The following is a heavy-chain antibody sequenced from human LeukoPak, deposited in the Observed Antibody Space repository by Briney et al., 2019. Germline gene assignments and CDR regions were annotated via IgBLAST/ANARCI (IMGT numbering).Heavy chain of an antibody. D-gene: IGHD6-13*01. CDR3: ARAAYSSAWYSRYFDL. CDR2: INWNGGST. V-gene: IGHV3-20*04. Sequence: GGSLRLSCAASGFTFDDHGMSWVRQAPGKGLEWVSGINWNGGSTGYADSVKGRFTISRDNAKNSLYLQMNSLRAGDTAVYYCARAAYSSAWYSRYFDLWGRGTLVTVSS. J-gene: IGHJ2*01. CDR1: GFTFDDHG.